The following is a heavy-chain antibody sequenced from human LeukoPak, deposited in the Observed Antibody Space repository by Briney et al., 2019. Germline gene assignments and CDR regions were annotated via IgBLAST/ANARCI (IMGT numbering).Heavy chain of an antibody. CDR3: GKDLGGSGDYRPY. V-gene: IGHV3-23*01. CDR2: ISGSDGST. J-gene: IGHJ4*02. Sequence: GGSLGLSCAASGFTFSSYAMSWVRQAPGKGLEWVSAISGSDGSTYYADSVKGRFTISRDNSKNTLYLQMNSLSAEDTAVYYCGKDLGGSGDYRPYWGQGSVVTVSS. CDR1: GFTFSSYA. D-gene: IGHD2-21*02.